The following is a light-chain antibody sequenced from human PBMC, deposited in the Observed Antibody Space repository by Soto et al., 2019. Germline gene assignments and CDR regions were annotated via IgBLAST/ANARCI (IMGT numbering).Light chain of an antibody. CDR2: KVS. Sequence: DVVMTQCPLSLPVTLGQPASFSCRSSQSLVYTDGNIYLSWFQQRPGQSPRRLIYKVSNRVSGVPDRFRGSGSGTEFTLKISSTEADDVAVYYCLQANHWQYTFRQGTKVEIK. J-gene: IGKJ1*01. V-gene: IGKV2-30*01. CDR3: LQANHWQYT. CDR1: QSLVYTDGNIY.